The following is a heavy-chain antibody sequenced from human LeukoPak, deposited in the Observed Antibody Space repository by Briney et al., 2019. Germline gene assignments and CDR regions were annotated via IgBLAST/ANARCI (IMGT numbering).Heavy chain of an antibody. CDR3: ARGQLGSLGIDY. CDR2: IYYSGRT. CDR1: GGSISGYY. D-gene: IGHD1-1*01. Sequence: PSETLSLTCTVSGGSISGYYWSWIRQPPGKGLEWIGYIYYSGRTDYNPSLKSRLTISVDTSKNQFSLKLRYVTAADTAVYYCARGQLGSLGIDYWGQGTLVTVSS. J-gene: IGHJ4*02. V-gene: IGHV4-59*01.